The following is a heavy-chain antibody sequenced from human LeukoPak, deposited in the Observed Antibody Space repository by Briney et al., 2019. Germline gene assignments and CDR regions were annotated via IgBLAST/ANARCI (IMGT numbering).Heavy chain of an antibody. J-gene: IGHJ4*02. D-gene: IGHD5-18*01. CDR2: IKQDGSEK. V-gene: IGHV3-7*01. Sequence: PGGSLRLSCAASGFTFSSHWMSWVRQAPGKGLEWVANIKQDGSEKYYVDSVKGRFTISRDNAKNSLYLQMNSLRAEDTAVYYCARERVDTAMVDRYYFDYWGQGTLVTVSS. CDR1: GFTFSSHW. CDR3: ARERVDTAMVDRYYFDY.